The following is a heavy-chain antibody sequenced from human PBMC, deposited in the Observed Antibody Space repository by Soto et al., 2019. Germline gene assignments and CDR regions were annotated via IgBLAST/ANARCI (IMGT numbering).Heavy chain of an antibody. D-gene: IGHD3-22*01. CDR1: GYTFTSYA. J-gene: IGHJ4*02. Sequence: QVQLVQSGAEVKKPGASVKVSCKASGYTFTSYAIHWVRQAPGQRLEWMGWINAGNGNTKYSQKFQGRVTISRDTSASTAYMELSSLRSEDTAVYYCARGDYYDIHDYWGQGTLVTFSS. CDR3: ARGDYYDIHDY. CDR2: INAGNGNT. V-gene: IGHV1-3*01.